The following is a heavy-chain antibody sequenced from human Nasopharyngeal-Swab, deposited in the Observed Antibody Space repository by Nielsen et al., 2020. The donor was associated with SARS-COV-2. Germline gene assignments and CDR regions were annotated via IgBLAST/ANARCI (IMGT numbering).Heavy chain of an antibody. Sequence: GGSLRLSCKGSGYSFTSYWIGWVRQMPGKGQEGMGNIDPGDSDTRYSPSFQGQVTISADKSISTACLQWSSLKASDTAMYYCARTMNWYSSSWYEGYYYYYMDVWGKGTTVTVSS. CDR1: GYSFTSYW. J-gene: IGHJ6*03. CDR2: IDPGDSDT. D-gene: IGHD6-13*01. V-gene: IGHV5-51*01. CDR3: ARTMNWYSSSWYEGYYYYYMDV.